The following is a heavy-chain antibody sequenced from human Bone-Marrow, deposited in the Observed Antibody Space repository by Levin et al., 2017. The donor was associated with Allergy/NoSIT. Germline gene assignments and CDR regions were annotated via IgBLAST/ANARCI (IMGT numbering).Heavy chain of an antibody. J-gene: IGHJ3*02. V-gene: IGHV4-39*01. Sequence: SCTVSGGSISSSSYYWGWIRQPPGKGLEWIGNIYYSGNTSYNPSLKSRVTISVDTSKNQFSLNLSSVTAADTAVYSCARRGDYGWPFDIWGQGTMVTVSS. CDR3: ARRGDYGWPFDI. CDR2: IYYSGNT. D-gene: IGHD4-17*01. CDR1: GGSISSSSYY.